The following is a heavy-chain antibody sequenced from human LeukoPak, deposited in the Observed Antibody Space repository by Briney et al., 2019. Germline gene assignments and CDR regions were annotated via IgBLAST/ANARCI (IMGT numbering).Heavy chain of an antibody. Sequence: GGSLRLSCQTSVFVFTNFGMHWVRQAPGKGLEWLAFVRFDASNEYYADSVKGRFTITRDNSRNTLYLKMKSLRTDDTGVYYCAKDSNSGYVSVGPNYWGLGTQVTVSS. V-gene: IGHV3-30*02. J-gene: IGHJ4*02. CDR1: VFVFTNFG. CDR3: AKDSNSGYVSVGPNY. CDR2: VRFDASNE. D-gene: IGHD5-12*01.